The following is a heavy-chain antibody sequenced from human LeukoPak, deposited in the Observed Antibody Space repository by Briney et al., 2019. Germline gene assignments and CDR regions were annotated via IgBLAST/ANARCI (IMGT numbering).Heavy chain of an antibody. CDR3: ATYCSGGSCYIY. CDR1: GYTFTGYY. D-gene: IGHD2-15*01. J-gene: IGHJ4*02. Sequence: GASVKVSCKASGYTFTGYYMHWVRQAPGQGLEWMGWINPNSGGTNYAQKFQGRVTMTRDTSISTAYMELSRLSSDDTAVYYCATYCSGGSCYIYWGQGTLVTVSS. CDR2: INPNSGGT. V-gene: IGHV1-2*02.